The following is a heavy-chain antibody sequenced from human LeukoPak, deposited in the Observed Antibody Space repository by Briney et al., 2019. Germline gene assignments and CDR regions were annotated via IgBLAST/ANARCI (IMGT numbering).Heavy chain of an antibody. CDR2: TYYRSKLYN. D-gene: IGHD3-16*02. CDR3: ARDLGGYPPFDY. V-gene: IGHV6-1*01. Sequence: SQTLSLTCAISGDSFSSNSAAWNWLRQSPSRGLEWLGSTYYRSKLYNDYAVSVKSRITINPDTSKNQFSLQLNSVTPEDTAVYYCARDLGGYPPFDYWGQGTLVTVSS. CDR1: GDSFSSNSAA. J-gene: IGHJ4*02.